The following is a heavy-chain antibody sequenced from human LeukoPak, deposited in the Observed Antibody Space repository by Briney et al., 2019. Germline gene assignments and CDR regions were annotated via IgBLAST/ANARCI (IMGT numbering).Heavy chain of an antibody. CDR1: GFPLSRSA. D-gene: IGHD3-16*02. CDR3: ARDFRYYDYVWGSYRWD. J-gene: IGHJ4*02. CDR2: ISGSGSGGST. V-gene: IGHV3-23*01. Sequence: PGGSLRLSCAASGFPLSRSAMSWVRQAPGKGLEWVSNISGSGSGGSTYYADSVKGRFTISRDNSKNTLYLQMNSVRAEDTAVYYCARDFRYYDYVWGSYRWDWGQGTLVTVSS.